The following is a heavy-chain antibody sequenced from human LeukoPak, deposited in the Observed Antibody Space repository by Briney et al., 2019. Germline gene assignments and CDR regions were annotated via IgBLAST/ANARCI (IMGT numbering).Heavy chain of an antibody. V-gene: IGHV3-53*01. CDR3: ARGLIEMATIYFDY. Sequence: GGSLRLSCAASGFTVSSNYMSWVRQAPGKGLEWVSVIYSGGSTYYADSVKGRFTISRDNSKNTLYLQMNSLRAEDTAVYYCARGLIEMATIYFDYWGQGTLVTVYS. J-gene: IGHJ4*02. CDR2: IYSGGST. CDR1: GFTVSSNY. D-gene: IGHD5-24*01.